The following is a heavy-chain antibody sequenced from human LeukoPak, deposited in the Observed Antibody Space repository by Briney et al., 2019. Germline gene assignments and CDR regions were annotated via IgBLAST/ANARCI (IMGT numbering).Heavy chain of an antibody. CDR2: ISSIGTI. CDR1: GFTFSNYA. CDR3: ARDHLVDVPLDRIY. V-gene: IGHV3-69-1*01. Sequence: GGSLRLSCAASGFTFSNYAMDWVRQAPGKGLEWVSYISSIGTIYYADSVRGRFTISRDNAKNSLYLQMNSLTAEDTAVYYCARDHLVDVPLDRIYWGQGTLVTVSS. D-gene: IGHD3-16*01. J-gene: IGHJ4*02.